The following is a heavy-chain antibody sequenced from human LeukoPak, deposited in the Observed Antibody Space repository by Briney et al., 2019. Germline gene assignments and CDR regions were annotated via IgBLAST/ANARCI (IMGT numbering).Heavy chain of an antibody. CDR3: ARSDLATITAGPFEY. CDR1: GYTFINYV. J-gene: IGHJ4*02. Sequence: ASVRVSCKASGYTFINYVITGVRQAPGQGLEWRGWTSGHQGNTKYAQNFQGRVTMTIDTSTSTAYMDLRSLRSDDTAIYFCARSDLATITAGPFEYWGQGTLVAVSS. CDR2: TSGHQGNT. D-gene: IGHD5-12*01. V-gene: IGHV1-18*01.